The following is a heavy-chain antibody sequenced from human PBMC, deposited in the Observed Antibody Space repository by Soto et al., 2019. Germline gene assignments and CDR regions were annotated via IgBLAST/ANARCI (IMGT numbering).Heavy chain of an antibody. CDR1: GFTFSSYA. D-gene: IGHD6-19*01. J-gene: IGHJ3*02. V-gene: IGHV3-64*01. CDR3: ARARSSGWYTGAFDI. CDR2: ISSNGGST. Sequence: GGSLRLSCAASGFTFSSYAMHWVRQAPGKGLEYVSAISSNGGSTYYANSVKGRFTISRDNSKNTLYLQMGSLRAEDMAVYYCARARSSGWYTGAFDIWGQGTMVTVSS.